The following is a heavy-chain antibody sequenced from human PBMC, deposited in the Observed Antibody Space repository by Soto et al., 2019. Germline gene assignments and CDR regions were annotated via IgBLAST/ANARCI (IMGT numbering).Heavy chain of an antibody. CDR3: ASLSDGDYFDY. D-gene: IGHD4-17*01. CDR1: GFTFSSYW. CDR2: IKQDGSEK. J-gene: IGHJ4*02. V-gene: IGHV3-7*02. Sequence: SGFTFSSYWMSWVRQAPGKGLEWVANIKQDGSEKYYVDSVKGRFTISRDNAKNSLYLQMNSLRAEDTAVYYCASLSDGDYFDYWGQGTLVTVSS.